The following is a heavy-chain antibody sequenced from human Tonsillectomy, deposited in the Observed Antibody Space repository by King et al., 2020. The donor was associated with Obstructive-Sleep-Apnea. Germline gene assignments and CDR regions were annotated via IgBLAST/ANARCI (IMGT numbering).Heavy chain of an antibody. CDR2: IYYSGST. CDR1: GGSISSGGYY. D-gene: IGHD5-12*01. Sequence: PLQESGPGLVKPSQTLSLTCTVSGGSISSGGYYWSWIRQHPGKGLEWIGYIYYSGSTYYNPSLKSRVTISVDTSKNQFSLKLSSLTAADTAVYYCARDKGRGYSGYGFDYWGQGTLVTVSS. V-gene: IGHV4-31*03. CDR3: ARDKGRGYSGYGFDY. J-gene: IGHJ4*02.